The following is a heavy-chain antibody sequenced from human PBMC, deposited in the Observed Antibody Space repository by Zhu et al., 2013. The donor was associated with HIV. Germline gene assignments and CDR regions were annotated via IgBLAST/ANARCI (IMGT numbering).Heavy chain of an antibody. J-gene: IGHJ4*02. V-gene: IGHV3-30-3*01. CDR1: GFTFSSYA. CDR2: ISYDGSNK. Sequence: VQLVESGGGVVQPGRSLRLSCAASGFTFSSYAMHWVRQAPGKGLEWVAVISYDGSNKYYADSVKGRFTISRDNSKNTLYLQMNSLRAEDTAVYYCARGPRPYTVVTPPDYWGQGTLVTVSS. CDR3: ARGPRPYTVVTPPDY. D-gene: IGHD2-21*02.